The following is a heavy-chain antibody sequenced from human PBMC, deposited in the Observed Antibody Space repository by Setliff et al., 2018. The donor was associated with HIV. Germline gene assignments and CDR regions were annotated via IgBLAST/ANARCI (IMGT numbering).Heavy chain of an antibody. Sequence: PSETLSLTCTVSGGSISSHYWSWIRQPPGKGLEWIGNIYYSESITYNPSLKSRVTISIDTSKSQISLTLTSLTTADTAVYYCARSSYYYGSGLDSWGQGTLVTVSS. J-gene: IGHJ5*02. CDR3: ARSSYYYGSGLDS. CDR1: GGSISSHY. V-gene: IGHV4-59*11. CDR2: IYYSESI. D-gene: IGHD3-10*01.